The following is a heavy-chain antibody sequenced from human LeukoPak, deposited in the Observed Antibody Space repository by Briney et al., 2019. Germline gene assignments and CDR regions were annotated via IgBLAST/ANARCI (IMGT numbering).Heavy chain of an antibody. CDR2: IIPIFGIA. Sequence: SVKVSCKASGGTFSTYAISWVRQAPGQGLEWMGRIIPIFGIANYAQKFQGRVTITADKSTSTAYMELTSLKSEDTAVYYCASVYGGNSEDYWGQGTLVTVSS. CDR3: ASVYGGNSEDY. D-gene: IGHD4-23*01. J-gene: IGHJ4*02. CDR1: GGTFSTYA. V-gene: IGHV1-69*04.